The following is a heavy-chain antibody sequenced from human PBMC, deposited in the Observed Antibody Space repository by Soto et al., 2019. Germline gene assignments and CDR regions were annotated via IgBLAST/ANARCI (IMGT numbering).Heavy chain of an antibody. CDR2: IYHSGST. Sequence: PSETLSLTCAVSGGSISSSNWWSWVRQPPGKGLEWIGEIYHSGSTNYNPSLKSRVTISVDKSKNQFSLKLSSVTAADTAVYYCAREMDYYGSGKYAVDVWGQGTTVTVSS. CDR1: GGSISSSNW. J-gene: IGHJ6*02. V-gene: IGHV4-4*02. CDR3: AREMDYYGSGKYAVDV. D-gene: IGHD3-10*01.